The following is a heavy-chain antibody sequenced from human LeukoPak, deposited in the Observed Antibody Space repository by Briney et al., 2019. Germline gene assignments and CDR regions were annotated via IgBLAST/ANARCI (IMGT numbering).Heavy chain of an antibody. D-gene: IGHD1-26*01. CDR3: AKGGKWDVTPFDY. CDR2: ISGGGGST. V-gene: IGHV3-23*01. J-gene: IGHJ4*02. Sequence: GWSLRLSCAASGFTFTSYSMNWVRQAPGKGLEWVSTISGGGGSTYYADSVKGRFTISRDNSKNTLYLEVNSLRAEDTAVYYCAKGGKWDVTPFDYWGQGTLVTVSS. CDR1: GFTFTSYS.